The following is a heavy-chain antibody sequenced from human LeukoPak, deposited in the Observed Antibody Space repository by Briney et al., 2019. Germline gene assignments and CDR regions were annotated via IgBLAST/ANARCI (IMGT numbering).Heavy chain of an antibody. CDR1: GFTFSSYG. J-gene: IGHJ4*02. CDR3: AKDHPSKIVVVTGLFDY. CDR2: ISYDGSNK. Sequence: PGGSLRLSCAASGFTFSSYGMHWVRQAPGKGLEWVAVISYDGSNKYYADSVKGRFTISRDNSKNTLYLQMNSLRAEDTAVYYCAKDHPSKIVVVTGLFDYWGQGTLVTVSS. V-gene: IGHV3-30*18. D-gene: IGHD2-21*02.